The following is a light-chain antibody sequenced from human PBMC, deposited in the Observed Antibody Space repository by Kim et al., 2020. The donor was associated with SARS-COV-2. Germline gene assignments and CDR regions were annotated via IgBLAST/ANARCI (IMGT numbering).Light chain of an antibody. CDR2: GAS. J-gene: IGKJ2*01. CDR1: QSVSSSY. Sequence: EIVLTQSPGTLSLSPGERATLSCRASQSVSSSYLAWYQQKPGQAPRLLIYGASSRATGIPDRFSGSGSGTDFTLTISRLEPEDFAVYYRQQYGRSPPNTFGQGTKLEI. CDR3: QQYGRSPPNT. V-gene: IGKV3-20*01.